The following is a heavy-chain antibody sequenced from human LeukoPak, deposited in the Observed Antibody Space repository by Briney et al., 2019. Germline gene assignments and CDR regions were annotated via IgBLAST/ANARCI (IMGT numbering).Heavy chain of an antibody. CDR3: AKDGLIQLWPEGLRAQPPYFDY. J-gene: IGHJ4*02. V-gene: IGHV3-23*01. CDR1: GFTFSSYA. D-gene: IGHD5-18*01. CDR2: ISGSGGST. Sequence: GGSLRLSCAASGFTFSSYAMSWVRQAPGKGLEWVSAISGSGGSTYYADSVKGRFTISRDNSKNTLYLQMNSLRAEDTAVYYCAKDGLIQLWPEGLRAQPPYFDYWGQGTLVTVSS.